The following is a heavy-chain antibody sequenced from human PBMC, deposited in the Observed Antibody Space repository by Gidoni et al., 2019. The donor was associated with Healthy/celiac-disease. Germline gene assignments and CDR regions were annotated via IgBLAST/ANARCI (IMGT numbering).Heavy chain of an antibody. CDR2: IYHSGST. V-gene: IGHV4-38-2*02. CDR1: GYSISSGYY. D-gene: IGHD3-3*01. J-gene: IGHJ4*02. Sequence: QVQLQESGPGLVKPSETLSLTCTVSGYSISSGYYWGWLRPPPGKGLEWIGSIYHSGSTYYNPSLKSRVTISVDTSKNQFSLKLSSVTAADTAVYYCASSHYSITIFGVASDYWGQGTLVTVSS. CDR3: ASSHYSITIFGVASDY.